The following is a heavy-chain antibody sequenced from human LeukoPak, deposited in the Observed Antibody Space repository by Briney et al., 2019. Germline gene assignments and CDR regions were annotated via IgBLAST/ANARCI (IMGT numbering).Heavy chain of an antibody. CDR1: GDSFSSRSYY. CDR2: IYYSGST. D-gene: IGHD2-21*01. J-gene: IGHJ4*02. Sequence: SETLSLTCTVSGDSFSSRSYYWGWIRQPPGKGLEWIGSIYYSGSTYYNPSLKSRVTISVDTSKNQFSLKLSSVTAADTAVYCCGRHAHRRGFRSVPDYFDYWGQGTLVTVSS. V-gene: IGHV4-39*01. CDR3: GRHAHRRGFRSVPDYFDY.